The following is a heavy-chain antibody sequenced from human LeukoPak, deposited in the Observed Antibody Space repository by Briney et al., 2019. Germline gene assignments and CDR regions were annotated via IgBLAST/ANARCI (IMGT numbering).Heavy chain of an antibody. J-gene: IGHJ6*03. CDR2: MSRSSSYI. CDR3: ARVRPIIAVAGMGAMDV. Sequence: NPGGPLRLSCAASGFTFSSYFMNWVRQAPGQGLELVSSMSRSSSYIYYADAVMGRFTISRDNSKNTLYLQMNSLRAEDTAVYFCARVRPIIAVAGMGAMDVWGKGTTVTVSS. D-gene: IGHD6-19*01. V-gene: IGHV3-21*01. CDR1: GFTFSSYF.